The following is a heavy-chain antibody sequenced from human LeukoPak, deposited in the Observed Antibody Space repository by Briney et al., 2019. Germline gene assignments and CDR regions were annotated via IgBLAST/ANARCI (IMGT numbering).Heavy chain of an antibody. CDR3: ARQGELAIDY. V-gene: IGHV4-59*01. CDR2: IYYSGST. J-gene: IGHJ4*02. D-gene: IGHD1-26*01. Sequence: SETLSLTCTVSGGSISSYYWSWIRQPPGKGLELIGYIYYSGSTNYNPSLKSRVTMSVDTSKNQFSLKLSSVTAADTAVYYCARQGELAIDYWGQGTLVTVSS. CDR1: GGSISSYY.